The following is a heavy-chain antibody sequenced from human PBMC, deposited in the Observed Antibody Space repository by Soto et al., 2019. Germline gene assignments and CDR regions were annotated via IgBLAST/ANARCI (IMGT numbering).Heavy chain of an antibody. CDR1: GGSLTDHY. Sequence: QLQLQESGPGLVKPSETLSLTCTVAGGSLTDHYWNWFRQSPGKGLHWIGYVYYSGGTNYNPSLKSRVTMSVDTSKNQVSLNLRSVTPADTAVYYCARGNDWKSSAFDIWGQGTMVSVSS. J-gene: IGHJ3*02. V-gene: IGHV4-59*11. D-gene: IGHD2-21*01. CDR2: VYYSGGT. CDR3: ARGNDWKSSAFDI.